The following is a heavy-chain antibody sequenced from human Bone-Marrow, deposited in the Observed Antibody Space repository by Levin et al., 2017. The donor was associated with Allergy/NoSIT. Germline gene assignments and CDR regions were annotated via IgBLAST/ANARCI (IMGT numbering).Heavy chain of an antibody. CDR3: AKALGYCSGGSCFYWYFDL. D-gene: IGHD2-15*01. Sequence: PGGSLRLSCAASGFTFSSYAMSWVRQAPGKGLEWVSAISGSGGSTYYADSVKGRFTISRDNSKNTLYLQMNSLRAEDTAVYYCAKALGYCSGGSCFYWYFDLWGRGTLVTVSS. J-gene: IGHJ2*01. CDR1: GFTFSSYA. CDR2: ISGSGGST. V-gene: IGHV3-23*01.